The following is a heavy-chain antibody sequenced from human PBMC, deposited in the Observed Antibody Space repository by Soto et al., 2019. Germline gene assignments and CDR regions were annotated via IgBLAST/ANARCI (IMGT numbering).Heavy chain of an antibody. V-gene: IGHV3-48*01. CDR3: ASGSTYYYYYMDV. CDR2: ISSSSSTI. J-gene: IGHJ6*03. D-gene: IGHD3-10*01. Sequence: EVQLVESGGGLVQPGGSLRLSCAASGFTFSSYSMNWVRQAPGKGLEWVSYISSSSSTIYYADSVKGRFTISRDNAKNSLYLQMNSLRAEDTAVDYCASGSTYYYYYMDVWGKGTTVTVSS. CDR1: GFTFSSYS.